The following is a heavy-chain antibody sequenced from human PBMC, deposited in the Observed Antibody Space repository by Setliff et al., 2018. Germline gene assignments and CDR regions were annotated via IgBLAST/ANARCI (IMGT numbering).Heavy chain of an antibody. J-gene: IGHJ4*02. CDR2: INPSGGST. V-gene: IGHV1-46*01. Sequence: GASVKVSCKASGYTFTGYYMHWVRQAPGQGLEWMGIINPSGGSTSYAQKFQGRVTMTRDTSVSTAYMELSRLRSDDTAVYYCVRAGLTAISNGLDYWGQGTPVTVSS. CDR3: VRAGLTAISNGLDY. D-gene: IGHD2-21*02. CDR1: GYTFTGYY.